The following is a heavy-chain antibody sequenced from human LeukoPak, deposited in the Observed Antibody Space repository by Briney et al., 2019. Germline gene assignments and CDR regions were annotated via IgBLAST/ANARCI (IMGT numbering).Heavy chain of an antibody. CDR3: ARGGGLDV. Sequence: PGGSLRLSCAASGFTFSSSAKSWVRQAPGKGLEWVASINHNGSVNYYVDSVKGRFTISRDNAKNSLYLQMSNLRAEDTAVYFCARGGGLDVWGQGATVTVSS. D-gene: IGHD3-16*01. V-gene: IGHV3-7*03. CDR2: INHNGSVN. CDR1: GFTFSSSA. J-gene: IGHJ6*02.